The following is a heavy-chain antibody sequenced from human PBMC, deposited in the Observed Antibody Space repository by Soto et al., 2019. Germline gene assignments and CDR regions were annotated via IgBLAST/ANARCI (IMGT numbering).Heavy chain of an antibody. Sequence: EVQLVESGGGLVQPGGSLRLSCAASGFSLCDYWMHWVRQAPGEGLVWLSRITRDGSSTNYADSVKGRFTISRDNAKNTLYLQVNSLRGEDTAVYYCARGANGYYYFDYWGQGTLVTVSS. CDR2: ITRDGSST. V-gene: IGHV3-74*01. J-gene: IGHJ4*02. CDR1: GFSLCDYW. CDR3: ARGANGYYYFDY. D-gene: IGHD5-18*01.